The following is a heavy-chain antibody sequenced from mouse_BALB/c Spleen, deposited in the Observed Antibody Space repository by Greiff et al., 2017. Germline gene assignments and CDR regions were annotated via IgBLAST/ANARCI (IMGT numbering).Heavy chain of an antibody. J-gene: IGHJ4*01. Sequence: EVNLVESGAELVRSGASVKLSCTASGFNIKDYYMHWVKQRPEQGLEWIGWIDPENGDTEYAPKFQGKATMTADTSSNTAYLQLSSLTSEDTAVYYCNHGYDAMDYWGQGTSVTVSS. CDR3: NHGYDAMDY. V-gene: IGHV14-4*02. D-gene: IGHD1-2*01. CDR1: GFNIKDYY. CDR2: IDPENGDT.